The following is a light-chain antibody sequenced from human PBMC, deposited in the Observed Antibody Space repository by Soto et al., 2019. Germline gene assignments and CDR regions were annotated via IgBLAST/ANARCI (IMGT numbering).Light chain of an antibody. Sequence: QSVLTQPASVSGSPGQSITISCTGTSSDVGGYNYVSWYQQHPGKAPKLMIYEVSNRPSGVSNRFSGSKSGNTASLTISGLKAEDEADSYCSSYTSSSRVFGTGTKVTVL. CDR2: EVS. CDR1: SSDVGGYNY. V-gene: IGLV2-14*01. J-gene: IGLJ1*01. CDR3: SSYTSSSRV.